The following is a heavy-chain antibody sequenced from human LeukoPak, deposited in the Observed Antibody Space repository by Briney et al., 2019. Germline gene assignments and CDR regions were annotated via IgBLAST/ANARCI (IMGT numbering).Heavy chain of an antibody. J-gene: IGHJ4*02. CDR2: IYSGGST. D-gene: IGHD6-13*01. V-gene: IGHV3-66*02. Sequence: GGSLRLSCAASGFTVSSNYMSWVRQAPGKGLEWVSVIYSGGSTYYADSVKGRFTISRDNSKNTLYLQMNSLRAEDTAVYYCARDRPYYSSSRWDDYWGQGTLVTVSS. CDR1: GFTVSSNY. CDR3: ARDRPYYSSSRWDDY.